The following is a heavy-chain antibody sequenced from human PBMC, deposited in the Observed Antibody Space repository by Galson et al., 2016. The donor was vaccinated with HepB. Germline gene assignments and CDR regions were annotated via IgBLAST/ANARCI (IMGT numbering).Heavy chain of an antibody. CDR3: AKLMGDWGDRSTGFVDY. D-gene: IGHD1-1*01. CDR1: GFTFSSYA. J-gene: IGHJ4*02. V-gene: IGHV3-23*01. CDR2: LSGSGGET. Sequence: SLRLSCAASGFTFSSYAMAWVRQAPGKGLEWVSSLSGSGGETYYADSAKGRFTISKDKSKNTVYLHMNNLRAEDTAIYYCAKLMGDWGDRSTGFVDYWGQGTLVTVSS.